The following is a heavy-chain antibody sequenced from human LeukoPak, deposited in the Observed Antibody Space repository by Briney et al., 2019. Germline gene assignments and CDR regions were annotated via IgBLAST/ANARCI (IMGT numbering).Heavy chain of an antibody. CDR1: GFTFSSYW. Sequence: GGSLRLSCAASGFTFSSYWMHWVRQAPGKGLVWVSRINSDGSSTSYADSVKGRFTISRDNAKNSLYLQMNSLRAEDMALYYCAKDMGIHYYDSSGFDYWGQGTLVTVSS. J-gene: IGHJ4*02. CDR2: INSDGSST. V-gene: IGHV3-74*01. CDR3: AKDMGIHYYDSSGFDY. D-gene: IGHD3-22*01.